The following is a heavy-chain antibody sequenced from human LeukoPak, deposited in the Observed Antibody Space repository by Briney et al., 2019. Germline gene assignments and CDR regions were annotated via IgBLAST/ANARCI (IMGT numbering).Heavy chain of an antibody. CDR1: GFAFTNYA. CDR3: AKDWSAAH. Sequence: GGSLRLSCAASGFAFTNYAMTWVRQATGKGLEWVSAISVGGTKTHYADSVRGRFTISRDDSKKTLYLQMSSLRAEDTAVYYCAKDWSAAHWGQGTLVTVSS. V-gene: IGHV3-23*01. J-gene: IGHJ4*02. D-gene: IGHD2-15*01. CDR2: ISVGGTKT.